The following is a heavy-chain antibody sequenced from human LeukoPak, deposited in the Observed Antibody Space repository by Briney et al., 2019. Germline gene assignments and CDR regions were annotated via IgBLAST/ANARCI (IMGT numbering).Heavy chain of an antibody. J-gene: IGHJ3*02. CDR1: GYTFTSYG. D-gene: IGHD5-18*01. CDR2: ISAYNGNT. Sequence: ASVKVSCKASGYTFTSYGISWVRQAPGQGLEWMGRISAYNGNTNYAQKLQGRVTMTTDTSTSTAYMELRSLRSDDTAVYYCARGYSYGPQAQRSKAFDIWGQGTMVTVSS. CDR3: ARGYSYGPQAQRSKAFDI. V-gene: IGHV1-18*01.